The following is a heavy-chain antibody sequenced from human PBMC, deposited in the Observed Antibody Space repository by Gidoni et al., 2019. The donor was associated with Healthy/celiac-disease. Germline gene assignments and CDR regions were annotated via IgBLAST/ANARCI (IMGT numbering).Heavy chain of an antibody. D-gene: IGHD6-13*01. J-gene: IGHJ4*02. CDR1: GGSISSGGYY. CDR3: ARVRIAAAGHFDY. CDR2: IYYSGST. Sequence: QVQLQESGPGLVKPSQTLSLTCTVSGGSISSGGYYWSWIRQHPGTGLEWIGYIYYSGSTYYNPSLKSRVTISVDTSKHQFSLKLSSVTAADTAVYYCARVRIAAAGHFDYWGQGTLVTVSS. V-gene: IGHV4-31*03.